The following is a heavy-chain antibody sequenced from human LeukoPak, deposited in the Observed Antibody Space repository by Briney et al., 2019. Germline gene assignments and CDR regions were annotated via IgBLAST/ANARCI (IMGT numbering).Heavy chain of an antibody. D-gene: IGHD2-2*01. CDR1: GGTFSSYA. Sequence: GASVKVSCKASGGTFSSYAISWVRQAPGQGLEWMGWISAYNGNTNYAQKLQGRVTMTTDTSTSTAYMELRSLRSDDTAVYYCARDVGDIVVPAAIGVDYWGQGTLVTVSS. J-gene: IGHJ4*02. CDR2: ISAYNGNT. CDR3: ARDVGDIVVPAAIGVDY. V-gene: IGHV1-18*01.